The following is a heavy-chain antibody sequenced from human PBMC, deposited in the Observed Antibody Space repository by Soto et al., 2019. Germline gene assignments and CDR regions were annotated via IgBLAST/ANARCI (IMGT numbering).Heavy chain of an antibody. Sequence: ASVKVSCKASGDTFSSYAIRWVRQAPGQGLEWMGGIIPIFGTANYAQKFQGRVTITADASTSTAYMELSSLRSEDTAVYYCARSLKADYGNPAKLYSEDMDYWGQGTTVTVSS. CDR3: ARSLKADYGNPAKLYSEDMDY. CDR1: GDTFSSYA. J-gene: IGHJ4*01. V-gene: IGHV1-69*13. D-gene: IGHD4-4*01. CDR2: IIPIFGTA.